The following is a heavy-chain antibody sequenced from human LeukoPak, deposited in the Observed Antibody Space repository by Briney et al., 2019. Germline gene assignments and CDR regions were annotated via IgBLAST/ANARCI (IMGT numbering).Heavy chain of an antibody. CDR3: ARRDWNDHYFDY. J-gene: IGHJ4*02. CDR2: INHSRST. D-gene: IGHD1-1*01. Sequence: PLETLSLTCAVYGGSFSGYYWSWIRQPPGKGLEWIGEINHSRSTNYNPSLKSRVTISVDTSKNQFSLKLSSVTAADTAVYYCARRDWNDHYFDYWGQGTLVTVSS. CDR1: GGSFSGYY. V-gene: IGHV4-34*01.